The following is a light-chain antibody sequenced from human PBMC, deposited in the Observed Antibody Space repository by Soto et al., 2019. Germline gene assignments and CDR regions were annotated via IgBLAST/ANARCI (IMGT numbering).Light chain of an antibody. CDR3: QQYGNSPIT. CDR2: GAS. V-gene: IGKV3-15*01. Sequence: EIVLTQSPATLSVSPGESVTLFCRASQSVSRKLAWYQQKPGQAPRLLIYGASTRATGIPARFSGSGSGTEFTLTISSLQSEDFAVYYCQQYGNSPITFGQGTRLEI. J-gene: IGKJ5*01. CDR1: QSVSRK.